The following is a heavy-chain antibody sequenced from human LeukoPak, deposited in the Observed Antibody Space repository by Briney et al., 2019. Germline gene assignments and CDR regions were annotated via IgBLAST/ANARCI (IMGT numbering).Heavy chain of an antibody. CDR3: AKDEDPGYYFDY. V-gene: IGHV3-23*01. CDR1: GFTFSTYG. CDR2: ISGSGGST. J-gene: IGHJ4*02. Sequence: GMSLSLSCATSGFTFSTYGMEWVRQAPGKGLEWVSAISGSGGSTYYADSVKGRFTISRDNSKNTLYLQMNSLRAEDTAVYYCAKDEDPGYYFDYWGQGTLVTVSS.